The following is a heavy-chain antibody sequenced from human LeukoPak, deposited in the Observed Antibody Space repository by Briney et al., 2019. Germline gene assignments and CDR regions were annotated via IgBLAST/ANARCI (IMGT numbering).Heavy chain of an antibody. V-gene: IGHV3-48*01. CDR2: ISSSSNTI. J-gene: IGHJ5*02. CDR1: GFTFSIYS. CDR3: ARTPSVSAGHWFDP. D-gene: IGHD2-15*01. Sequence: GGSLRLSCAASGFTFSIYSMNWVRQVPEKGLEWVSYISSSSNTIYYADSVKGRFTISRDDAKNSLYLQMNSLRAEDTAVYFCARTPSVSAGHWFDPWGQGTLVTVSS.